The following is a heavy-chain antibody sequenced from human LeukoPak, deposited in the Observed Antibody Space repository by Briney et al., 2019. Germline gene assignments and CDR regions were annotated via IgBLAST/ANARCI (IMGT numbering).Heavy chain of an antibody. V-gene: IGHV3-48*01. CDR3: ARVMAGINFDY. J-gene: IGHJ4*02. D-gene: IGHD6-19*01. CDR2: ITSTSDTI. Sequence: PGGSLRLSCEASGFTFSDYSMNWVRQAPGEGLEWLSYITSTSDTIYYADFVKGRFTSSRDNAKNSVYLQMNSLRAEDTAVYYCARVMAGINFDYWGQGTLVTVSS. CDR1: GFTFSDYS.